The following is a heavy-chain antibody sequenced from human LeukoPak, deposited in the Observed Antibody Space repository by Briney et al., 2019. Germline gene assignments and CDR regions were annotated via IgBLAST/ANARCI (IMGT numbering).Heavy chain of an antibody. D-gene: IGHD5-18*01. CDR3: ARMGMDPAMITNFFGL. CDR1: GYTFTNNY. J-gene: IGHJ4*02. V-gene: IGHV1-46*01. Sequence: TSEKVSCKASGYTFTNNYMHWVRQAPGQGLEWMGVIHPSGGSTNYLQRFQGRLTVTSDTSTSTVYMVLSGLRSDDTAVYYCARMGMDPAMITNFFGLWGQGTLVTVSS. CDR2: IHPSGGST.